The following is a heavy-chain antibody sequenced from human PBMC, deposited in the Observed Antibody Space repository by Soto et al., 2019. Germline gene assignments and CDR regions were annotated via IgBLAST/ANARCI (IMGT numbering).Heavy chain of an antibody. J-gene: IGHJ5*02. D-gene: IGHD2-2*01. CDR2: IYYSGST. CDR1: GGSISSGGYY. V-gene: IGHV4-31*03. Sequence: SETLSLTRTVSGGSISSGGYYWSWIRQHPGKGLEWIGYIYYSGSTYYNPSLKSRVTISVDTSKNQFSLKLSSVTAADTAVYYCARASYCISTSCYGFWFDPWCQAPLVTVSS. CDR3: ARASYCISTSCYGFWFDP.